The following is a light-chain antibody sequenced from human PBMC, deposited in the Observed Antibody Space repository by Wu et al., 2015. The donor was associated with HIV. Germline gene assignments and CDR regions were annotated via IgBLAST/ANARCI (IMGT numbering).Light chain of an antibody. J-gene: IGKJ1*01. Sequence: EIVLTQSPGTLSLSPGERATLSCRASQNVNSGNLAWYQQKPGQAPRLLIYGASIRATGIPDRFSGSGSGTDFTLIISRLEPEDFAIYYCQQYGSSPQTFGQGTKVEIK. CDR3: QQYGSSPQT. CDR2: GAS. V-gene: IGKV3-20*01. CDR1: QNVNSGN.